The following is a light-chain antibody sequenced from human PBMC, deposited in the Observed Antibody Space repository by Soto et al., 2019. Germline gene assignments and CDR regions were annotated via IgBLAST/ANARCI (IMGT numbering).Light chain of an antibody. CDR2: AAS. J-gene: IGKJ5*01. CDR1: QSMSRY. V-gene: IGKV1-39*01. Sequence: DIQMTQSPSSLSASVGDRVTITVRASQSMSRYLNWYQPKPGKAPKLLIYAASSLQSVVPSRFSGTGAGTDFTLTISSLQPEDFATYYCQQSYSTITFGQGTRLEIK. CDR3: QQSYSTIT.